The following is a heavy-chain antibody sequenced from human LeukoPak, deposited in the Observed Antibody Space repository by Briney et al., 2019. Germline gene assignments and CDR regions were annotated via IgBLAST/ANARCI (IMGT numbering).Heavy chain of an antibody. V-gene: IGHV3-23*01. CDR1: GFTFSSYT. CDR2: ITTGDGNT. CDR3: AKDGGLWVSAHWGDS. J-gene: IGHJ4*02. Sequence: GGSLRLSCTASGFTFSSYTMTWVRQAPGKGLKWVSTITTGDGNTYYADSVKGRSTVSRDDSKNTLYLQMNSLRAEDTAVYYCAKDGGLWVSAHWGDSWGRGTLVTVSS. D-gene: IGHD7-27*01.